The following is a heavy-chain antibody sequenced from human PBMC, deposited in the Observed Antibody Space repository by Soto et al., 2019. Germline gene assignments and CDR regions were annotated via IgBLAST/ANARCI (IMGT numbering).Heavy chain of an antibody. CDR1: GGTFSSYA. Sequence: QFQLVQSGAEVKKPGSSVKVSCKSSGGTFSSYAISWVRQAPGQGLEWMGGIIPIFGTANYAQKFQGKVTITAEESTNTDYMELRSDRSEDKAVYDYAGESVVVVAGTHPDNGMDVWGPGPTVTVSS. V-gene: IGHV1-69*12. J-gene: IGHJ6*02. CDR3: AGESVVVVAGTHPDNGMDV. D-gene: IGHD2-15*01. CDR2: IIPIFGTA.